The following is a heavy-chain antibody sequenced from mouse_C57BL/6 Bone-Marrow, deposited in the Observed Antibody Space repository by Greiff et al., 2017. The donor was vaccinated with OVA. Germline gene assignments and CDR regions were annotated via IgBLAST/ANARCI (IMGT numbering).Heavy chain of an antibody. CDR2: ISNGGGST. J-gene: IGHJ3*01. CDR1: GFTFSDYY. D-gene: IGHD2-5*01. V-gene: IGHV5-12*01. Sequence: EVQLVESGGGLVQPGGSLKLSCAASGFTFSDYYMYWVRQTPEQRLEWVAYISNGGGSTYYPDTVKGRFTISRDNAKNTLYLQMSRLKSEDTAMYYCARPLYSNYAWFAYWGQGTLVTVSA. CDR3: ARPLYSNYAWFAY.